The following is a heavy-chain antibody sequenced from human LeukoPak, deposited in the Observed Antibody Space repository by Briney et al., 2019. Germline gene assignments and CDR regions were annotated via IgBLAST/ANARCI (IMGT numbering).Heavy chain of an antibody. Sequence: GASVKVSCKASGYTFTSSYMHWVRQAPGQGLEWMGIINPSGASTSYAQKFQGRVTMTRDTSTSTVYMELSSLRSEDTAVYYCARDHDSYGFCAYWGQGTLVTVSS. CDR3: ARDHDSYGFCAY. D-gene: IGHD5-18*01. CDR2: INPSGAST. CDR1: GYTFTSSY. J-gene: IGHJ4*02. V-gene: IGHV1-46*01.